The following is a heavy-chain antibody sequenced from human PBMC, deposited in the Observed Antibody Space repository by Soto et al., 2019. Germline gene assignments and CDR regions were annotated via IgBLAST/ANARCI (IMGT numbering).Heavy chain of an antibody. J-gene: IGHJ4*02. CDR2: ISWNSGSI. Sequence: EVQLVESGGGLVQPGRSLRLSCAASGFTFDDYAMHWVRQAPGKGLEWVSGISWNSGSIGYADSVKGRFTISRDNAKNSLYLQMNSLRAEDTALYYCVGQIIASDVLRFLEWLLFWGQGTLVTVSS. CDR3: VGQIIASDVLRFLEWLLF. CDR1: GFTFDDYA. V-gene: IGHV3-9*01. D-gene: IGHD3-3*01.